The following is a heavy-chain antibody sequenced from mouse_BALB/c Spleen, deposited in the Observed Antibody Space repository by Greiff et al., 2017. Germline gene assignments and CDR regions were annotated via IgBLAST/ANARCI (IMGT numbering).Heavy chain of an antibody. CDR2: IWGDGST. Sequence: VQVVESGPGLVAPSQSLSITCTVSGFSLTGYGVNWVRQPPGKGLEWLGMIWGDGSTDYNSALKSRLSISKDNSKSQVFLQMNSLQTDDTARYYCSRLDGSYYALDYWGQGTSVTVSS. CDR3: SRLDGSYYALDY. J-gene: IGHJ4*01. D-gene: IGHD2-3*01. CDR1: GFSLTGYG. V-gene: IGHV2-6-7*01.